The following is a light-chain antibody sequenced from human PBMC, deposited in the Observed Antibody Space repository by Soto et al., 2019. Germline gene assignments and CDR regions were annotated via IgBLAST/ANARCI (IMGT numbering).Light chain of an antibody. Sequence: QSVLTQPASVSGSPGQWITISCTGTSSDVGGFDYVSWYQQSPGKAPRVLIYDVRNRPSGISYRFSGSRSGNTASLTISGLQAEDEADYYCLSYTTSRTYVFGTGTKVTVL. CDR3: LSYTTSRTYV. J-gene: IGLJ1*01. CDR2: DVR. V-gene: IGLV2-14*01. CDR1: SSDVGGFDY.